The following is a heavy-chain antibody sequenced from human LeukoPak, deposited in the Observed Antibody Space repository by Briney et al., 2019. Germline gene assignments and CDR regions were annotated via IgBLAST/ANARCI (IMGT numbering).Heavy chain of an antibody. V-gene: IGHV3-30-3*01. J-gene: IGHJ3*02. CDR3: ARDKRYCSSTSCRLPGAFDI. Sequence: GRSLRLSCAASGFTFSSYAMHWVRQAPGKGLEWVAVISYDGSNKYYADSVKGRFTISRDNSKNTLYLQMNSLRAEDTAVYYCARDKRYCSSTSCRLPGAFDIWGQGTMVTVSS. CDR2: ISYDGSNK. CDR1: GFTFSSYA. D-gene: IGHD2-2*01.